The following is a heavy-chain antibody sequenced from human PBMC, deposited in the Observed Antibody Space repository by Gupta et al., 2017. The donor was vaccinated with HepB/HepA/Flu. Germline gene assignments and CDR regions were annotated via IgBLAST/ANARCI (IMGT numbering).Heavy chain of an antibody. CDR1: GGSTSKLY. V-gene: IGHV4-59*01. CDR2: VYYSGST. D-gene: IGHD4-17*01. J-gene: IGHJ5*02. CDR3: ARCYGDYNWFDL. Sequence: GPGLVKPSETLSLTCTVSGGSTSKLYWTWIRQAPGKGLEWIGYVYYSGSTSYNPSLKSRVTISIDTSKNQFSLNLSSVTAADTAVYFCARCYGDYNWFDLWGQGTLITVSS.